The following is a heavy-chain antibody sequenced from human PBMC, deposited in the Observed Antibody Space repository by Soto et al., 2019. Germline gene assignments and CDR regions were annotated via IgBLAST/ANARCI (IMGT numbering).Heavy chain of an antibody. J-gene: IGHJ4*02. CDR1: GFTFSHYW. V-gene: IGHV3-7*03. Sequence: GVSLRLSCEASGFTFSHYWMSWVRQAPGKGLEWVAFIDQGGLETHYADSVKGRLTLSRDNAKNTVLLEMRSLRAEDTAMYYCARTILLRYLDNRSQGSSVTVSA. CDR2: IDQGGLET. CDR3: ARTILLRYLDN. D-gene: IGHD1-26*01.